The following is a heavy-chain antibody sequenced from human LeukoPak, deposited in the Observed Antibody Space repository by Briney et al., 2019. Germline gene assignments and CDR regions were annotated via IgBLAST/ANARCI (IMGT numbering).Heavy chain of an antibody. CDR2: IDWDDDK. Sequence: SGPTLVNPTQTLTLTCTFSGFSLSTSSMSVGWIRQPPGKALEWLARIDWDDDKYYSSSLKTRLTISKDTSKNQVVLTMTNMDPVDTATYYCARIRSGSYSMDYWGQGTLVIVSS. J-gene: IGHJ4*02. D-gene: IGHD1-26*01. CDR3: ARIRSGSYSMDY. V-gene: IGHV2-70*11. CDR1: GFSLSTSSMS.